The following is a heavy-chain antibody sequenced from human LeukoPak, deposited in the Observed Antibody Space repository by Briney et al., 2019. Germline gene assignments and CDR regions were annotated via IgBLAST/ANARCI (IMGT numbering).Heavy chain of an antibody. D-gene: IGHD6-19*01. CDR2: ISYDGSNK. Sequence: GGSLRLSCAASGFTFNSFGMHWVRRAPGKGLEWVAVISYDGSNKYFADSVKGRFTISRDNSKNTLYLQMNSLRAEDTAVYYCASRSHSSGWCFDYWGQGTLVTVSS. V-gene: IGHV3-30*03. J-gene: IGHJ4*02. CDR1: GFTFNSFG. CDR3: ASRSHSSGWCFDY.